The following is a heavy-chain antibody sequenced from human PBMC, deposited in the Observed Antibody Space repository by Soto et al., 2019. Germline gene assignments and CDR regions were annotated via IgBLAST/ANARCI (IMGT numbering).Heavy chain of an antibody. CDR1: GFTVSNNY. Sequence: GGSLRLSCAASGFTVSNNYMSWVRQAPGKGLELVSLIYSGGTTYYADSVEGRFTISRDNSKNTLYLQMNSLRAEDTALYYCASTGRGSSGMDVWGQGTTVTVSS. CDR3: ASTGRGSSGMDV. J-gene: IGHJ6*02. V-gene: IGHV3-53*01. CDR2: IYSGGTT.